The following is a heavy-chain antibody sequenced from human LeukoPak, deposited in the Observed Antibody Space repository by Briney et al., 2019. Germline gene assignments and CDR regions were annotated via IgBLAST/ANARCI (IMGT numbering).Heavy chain of an antibody. CDR1: GFTFYMYA. CDR3: AKDRPNFHENSGHYYRRDGDS. V-gene: IGHV3-23*01. D-gene: IGHD3-22*01. CDR2: MCGTAGCT. Sequence: GGSLRLSCQASGFTFYMYAMSWVRQAPGKGLEWVASMCGTAGCTFYPDSVKGRFTISRDNSKNVLYLRMNSLTAEDTAIYYCAKDRPNFHENSGHYYRRDGDSWGKGTLVTVSS. J-gene: IGHJ5*01.